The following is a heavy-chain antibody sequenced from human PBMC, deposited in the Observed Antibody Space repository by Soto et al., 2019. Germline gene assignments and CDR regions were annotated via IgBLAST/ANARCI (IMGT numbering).Heavy chain of an antibody. CDR1: GFTLSSYA. V-gene: IGHV3-23*01. CDR2: SSGSGGST. D-gene: IGHD5-12*01. J-gene: IGHJ3*02. Sequence: GGSRRLSCAASGFTLSSYAMSWVRQAPRKGLEWVSASSGSGGSTYYADSVKGRFTISRDNSKHTLYLQMNSPRAEDTAVYYCAKDPPWRGHAFDIWGQGTMVTVSS. CDR3: AKDPPWRGHAFDI.